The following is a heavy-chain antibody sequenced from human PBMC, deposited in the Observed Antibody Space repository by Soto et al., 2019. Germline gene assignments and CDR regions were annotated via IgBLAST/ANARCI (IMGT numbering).Heavy chain of an antibody. V-gene: IGHV3-23*01. D-gene: IGHD6-19*01. J-gene: IGHJ4*02. CDR1: VFTFGSYA. Sequence: GALRLSCVASVFTFGSYAMSWVRRAPGKGLEWVSTINDRGDLRYYADSVRGRFTISRDNSKNTLYLQVNNLRAEDTARYHCAKAFGDWYPFEKWGLGALVTVSS. CDR3: AKAFGDWYPFEK. CDR2: INDRGDLR.